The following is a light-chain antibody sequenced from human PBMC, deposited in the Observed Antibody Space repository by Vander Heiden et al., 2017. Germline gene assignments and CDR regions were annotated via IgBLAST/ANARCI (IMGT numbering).Light chain of an antibody. Sequence: QSALTQPPSASGTPGQGVTISCSGRRSNIGTNSVNWYQQLPGTAPKLLMYSNNHRPSGVPDRFSGSKSGTSASLAITGLQSEDEADYYCAAWDDSLNGVVFGGGTKLTVL. CDR1: RSNIGTNS. CDR3: AAWDDSLNGVV. CDR2: SNN. V-gene: IGLV1-44*01. J-gene: IGLJ3*02.